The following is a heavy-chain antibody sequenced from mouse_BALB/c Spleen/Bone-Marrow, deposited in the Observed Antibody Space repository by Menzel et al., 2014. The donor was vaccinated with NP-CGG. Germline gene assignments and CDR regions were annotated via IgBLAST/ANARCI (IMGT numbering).Heavy chain of an antibody. J-gene: IGHJ3*01. CDR1: GFNIKDTY. D-gene: IGHD1-1*01. Sequence: EVQLQQSGAELVKPGASVKLSCTASGFNIKDTYMHWVKQRPEQGLEWIGRIDPANGNTKYDPKFQGKATITADTSSNTAYLQLSSLTSEDTAVYYCASYYYGSSPFACWGQGTLVTVSA. CDR3: ASYYYGSSPFAC. V-gene: IGHV14-3*02. CDR2: IDPANGNT.